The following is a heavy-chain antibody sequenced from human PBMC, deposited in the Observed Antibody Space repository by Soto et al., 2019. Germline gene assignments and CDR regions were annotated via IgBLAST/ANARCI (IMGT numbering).Heavy chain of an antibody. V-gene: IGHV3-33*01. Sequence: QVQLVESGGGVVQPGKSLRLSCAASGFLFSAYGMHWVRQAPGKGLEWLALIYYDGNTKYYADSVKGRFTISRDNSQNPLFLQMSSLRADDTGVYYCARVGGTVTSDFWGQGTLVTVSS. D-gene: IGHD4-17*01. CDR2: IYYDGNTK. J-gene: IGHJ4*02. CDR3: ARVGGTVTSDF. CDR1: GFLFSAYG.